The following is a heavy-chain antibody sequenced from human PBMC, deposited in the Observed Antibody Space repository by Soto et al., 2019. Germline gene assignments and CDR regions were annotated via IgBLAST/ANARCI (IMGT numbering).Heavy chain of an antibody. D-gene: IGHD3-22*01. V-gene: IGHV4-59*01. CDR3: AREIYYDSRDTPHWFDP. CDR2: IYYGGST. J-gene: IGHJ5*02. Sequence: SETPSLTCTVSGGSISSYYWSWIRQPPGKGLEWIGYIYYGGSTNYNPSLKSRVTISVDTSKNQFPLKLSSVTAADTAVYYCAREIYYDSRDTPHWFDPWGQGTLVTVSS. CDR1: GGSISSYY.